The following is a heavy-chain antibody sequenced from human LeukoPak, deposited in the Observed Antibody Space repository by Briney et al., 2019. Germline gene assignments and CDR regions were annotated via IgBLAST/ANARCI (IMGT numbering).Heavy chain of an antibody. J-gene: IGHJ4*02. D-gene: IGHD3-3*02. V-gene: IGHV3-53*01. Sequence: GGSLRLSCAASGFTVSSNYMSWVRQAPGKGLEWVSVIYSGGGTDYADSVKGRFTISRDNSKNTRYLQMKSLRAEDPAEVFCAKHYQSRYFQFDHWGQGTLVTVSS. CDR3: AKHYQSRYFQFDH. CDR2: IYSGGGT. CDR1: GFTVSSNY.